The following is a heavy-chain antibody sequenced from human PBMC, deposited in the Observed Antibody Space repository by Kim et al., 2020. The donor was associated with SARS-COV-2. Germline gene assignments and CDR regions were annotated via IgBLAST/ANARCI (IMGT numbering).Heavy chain of an antibody. D-gene: IGHD3-22*01. CDR1: GGSISYYY. Sequence: SETLSLTCTVSGGSISYYYWTWIRQPPGKGLEWIGYVFDSGSTNYNPSLKSRVTISLGTSKKQLSLQLTSVTAADTAVYYCARGKYYYDGSGHPRFWYYDLWGRGTLVTVSS. V-gene: IGHV4-59*01. J-gene: IGHJ2*01. CDR3: ARGKYYYDGSGHPRFWYYDL. CDR2: VFDSGST.